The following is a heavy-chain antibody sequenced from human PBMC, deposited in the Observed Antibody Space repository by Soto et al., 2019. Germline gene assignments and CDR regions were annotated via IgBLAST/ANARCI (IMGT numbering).Heavy chain of an antibody. J-gene: IGHJ6*02. CDR1: GYTFTSYC. Sequence: QVQLVQSGAEVKKPGASVKVSCKASGYTFTSYCISWVRQAPGQGLEWMGWISAYNGNTNYAQNLQGRVTMTTDTYTSTASMELRRLRSDDTAVYDCSRANGFRALDVWGQGTMVTVSS. CDR2: ISAYNGNT. D-gene: IGHD3-10*01. V-gene: IGHV1-18*01. CDR3: SRANGFRALDV.